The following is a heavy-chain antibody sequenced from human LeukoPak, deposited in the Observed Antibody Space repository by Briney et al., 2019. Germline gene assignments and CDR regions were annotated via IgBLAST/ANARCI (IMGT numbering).Heavy chain of an antibody. Sequence: GGSLRLSCAASGFTFSSYWMSWVRQAPGKGLEWEANIKEDGSEKYYVDSVKGRFTISRDNAKNSLYVQMNSLRAEDTAIYYCARATASNWFDPWGQGTLVTVSS. D-gene: IGHD5-18*01. CDR1: GFTFSSYW. V-gene: IGHV3-7*01. CDR3: ARATASNWFDP. CDR2: IKEDGSEK. J-gene: IGHJ5*02.